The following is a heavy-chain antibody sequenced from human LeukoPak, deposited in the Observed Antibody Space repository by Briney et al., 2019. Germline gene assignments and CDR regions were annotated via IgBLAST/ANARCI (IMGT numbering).Heavy chain of an antibody. CDR1: GFTFSSYA. J-gene: IGHJ4*02. D-gene: IGHD3-22*01. V-gene: IGHV3-30-3*01. CDR2: ISYDGSNK. Sequence: GGSLRLSCAASGFTFSSYAMHWVRQAPGKGLEWVAVISYDGSNKYYADTVKGRFTISRDNSKNTLYLQMNSLRAEDTAVYYCARAHDAYYDSSGYWGQGTLVTVSS. CDR3: ARAHDAYYDSSGY.